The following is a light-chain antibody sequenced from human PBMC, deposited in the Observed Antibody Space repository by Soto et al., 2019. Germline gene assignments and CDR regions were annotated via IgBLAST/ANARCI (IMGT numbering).Light chain of an antibody. CDR1: QSVSSSY. CDR3: QQYGSSPSIT. Sequence: EIVLTQSPGNLSLSPGERATLSCRAGQSVSSSYLAWYQQKPGQAPRLLMYGASSRATGIPDRFSGSGSGTDFTLTISRLEPEDFAVYYCQQYGSSPSITFGQGTRLEI. J-gene: IGKJ5*01. V-gene: IGKV3-20*01. CDR2: GAS.